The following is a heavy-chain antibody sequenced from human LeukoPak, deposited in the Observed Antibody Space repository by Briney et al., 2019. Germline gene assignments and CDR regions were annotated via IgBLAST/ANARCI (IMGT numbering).Heavy chain of an antibody. CDR2: INHSGST. CDR3: AREQFGGDWFDP. J-gene: IGHJ5*02. CDR1: GGSFSGYY. Sequence: PSETLSLTCAVYGGSFSGYYWSWIRQPPGKGLEWIGEINHSGSTNYNPSLKSRVTISVDTSKNQFSLKLSSVTAADTAVYYCAREQFGGDWFDPWGQGTLVTVSS. V-gene: IGHV4-34*01. D-gene: IGHD3-10*01.